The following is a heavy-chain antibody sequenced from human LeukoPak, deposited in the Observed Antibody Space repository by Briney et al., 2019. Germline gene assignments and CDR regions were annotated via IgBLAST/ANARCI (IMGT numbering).Heavy chain of an antibody. Sequence: ASVKVPCKAPGSDFSTFGTSWFRQAPGEGLNWMGWIRPYHGKTNFPQRFQGRVTLTIETSTSTAYMELRSLRSDDTAIYYCARDSPFMVPGTGDAFDIWGQGTMVSVSS. V-gene: IGHV1-18*01. CDR1: GSDFSTFG. CDR3: ARDSPFMVPGTGDAFDI. J-gene: IGHJ3*02. D-gene: IGHD6-19*01. CDR2: IRPYHGKT.